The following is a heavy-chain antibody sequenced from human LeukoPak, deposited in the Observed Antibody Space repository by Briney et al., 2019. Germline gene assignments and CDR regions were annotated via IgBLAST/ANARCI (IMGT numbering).Heavy chain of an antibody. CDR3: ARGTLEQWLAFDY. Sequence: GGSLRLSCAASGFTVSSSYMSWVRQAPGKGLEWVSVIYSGGSTYYADSVKGRFTISRDNSKNTLYLQMNSLRAEDTAVYYCARGTLEQWLAFDYWGQGTLVTVSS. V-gene: IGHV3-53*01. CDR2: IYSGGST. D-gene: IGHD6-19*01. CDR1: GFTVSSSY. J-gene: IGHJ4*02.